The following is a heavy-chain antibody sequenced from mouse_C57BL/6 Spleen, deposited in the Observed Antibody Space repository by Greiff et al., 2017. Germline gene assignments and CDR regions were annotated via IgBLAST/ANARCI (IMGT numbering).Heavy chain of an antibody. CDR1: GYTFTSYW. CDR2: IYPSDSEP. V-gene: IGHV1-61*01. CDR3: AREFITTVVATGYFDY. J-gene: IGHJ2*01. D-gene: IGHD1-1*01. Sequence: QVQLQQPGAELVRPGSSVKLSCKASGYTFTSYWMDWVKQRPGQGLEWIGNIYPSDSEPHYNQKFKDKATLTVDKSSSTAYMQLSSLTSADSAVYYCAREFITTVVATGYFDYWGQGTTLTVSS.